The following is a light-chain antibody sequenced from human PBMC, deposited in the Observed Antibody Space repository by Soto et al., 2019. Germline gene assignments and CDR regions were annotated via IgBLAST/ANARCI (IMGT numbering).Light chain of an antibody. CDR1: SSDVGGYNY. CDR2: EVT. Sequence: QSVLTQPASVSGSPGQSITISCTGTSSDVGGYNYVSWYQQHPGKAPKLMIYEVTNRPSGVSDRFSGSKSGNTASLTISGLQAEDEADYYCSSYTISFVRVFGAGTKVTV. J-gene: IGLJ1*01. V-gene: IGLV2-14*01. CDR3: SSYTISFVRV.